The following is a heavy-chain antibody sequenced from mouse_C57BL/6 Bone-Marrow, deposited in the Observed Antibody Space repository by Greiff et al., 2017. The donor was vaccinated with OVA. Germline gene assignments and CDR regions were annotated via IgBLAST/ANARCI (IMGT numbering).Heavy chain of an antibody. V-gene: IGHV14-4*01. CDR1: GFNFKDYY. D-gene: IGHD4-1*01. Sequence: VQLQQSGAELVRPGASVKLSCTASGFNFKDYYMHWVKQRPEQGLEWIGWIDPGNGDTEYASKFQGKATITADTSSNTAYLQLSSLTSEDTAVYDCTTLAGVGCFDVWGTGTTVTVSS. J-gene: IGHJ1*03. CDR2: IDPGNGDT. CDR3: TTLAGVGCFDV.